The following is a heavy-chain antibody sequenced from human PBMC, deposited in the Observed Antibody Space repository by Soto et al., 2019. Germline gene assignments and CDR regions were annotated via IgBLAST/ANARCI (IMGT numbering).Heavy chain of an antibody. D-gene: IGHD6-6*01. CDR1: GGTFSRFA. CDR2: IIPMFRTS. J-gene: IGHJ4*02. V-gene: IGHV1-69*13. Sequence: GASVKVSCKASGGTFSRFAISWGRQAPGQGVEWMGAIIPMFRTSNYAQKFQGRVTITADDSTSTAYMELSTLRSEDTAVYYCARGAEYSSSAYWGQGTPVTVSS. CDR3: ARGAEYSSSAY.